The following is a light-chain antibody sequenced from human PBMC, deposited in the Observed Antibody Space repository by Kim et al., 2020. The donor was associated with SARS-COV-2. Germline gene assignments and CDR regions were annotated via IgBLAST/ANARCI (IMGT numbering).Light chain of an antibody. Sequence: GQRVTISCSGSSSNIGSNYVYWYQQLPGTAPKLLIYSNNQRPSGVPDRFSGSKSGTSASLAIGGLRSEDEADYYCAAWDDSLSGPVFGGGTQLTVL. J-gene: IGLJ3*02. CDR2: SNN. V-gene: IGLV1-47*02. CDR1: SSNIGSNY. CDR3: AAWDDSLSGPV.